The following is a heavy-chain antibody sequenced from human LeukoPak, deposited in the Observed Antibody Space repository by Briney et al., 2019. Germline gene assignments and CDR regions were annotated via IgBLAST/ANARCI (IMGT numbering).Heavy chain of an antibody. V-gene: IGHV3-23*01. CDR2: ISGSGGST. CDR1: ELTFGGYP. J-gene: IGHJ3*02. CDR3: AKETITNWWSAFDI. Sequence: PGGSRRLSCAASELTFGGYPMGWFRRAPGRGLDWVSAISGSGGSTYYADSVKGRFTISRDNSKNTLYLQMNSLRAEDTAVYYCAKETITNWWSAFDIWGQGTMVTVSS. D-gene: IGHD2-15*01.